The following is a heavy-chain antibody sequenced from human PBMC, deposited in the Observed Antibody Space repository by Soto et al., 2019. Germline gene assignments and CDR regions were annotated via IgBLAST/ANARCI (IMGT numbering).Heavy chain of an antibody. CDR2: IGTAGDT. J-gene: IGHJ6*02. CDR3: ARAYYDNSGYPLGGMDV. D-gene: IGHD3-22*01. CDR1: GFTFSSYD. Sequence: GGSLRLSCSASGFTFSSYDMHWVRQGPGKGLEWVSAIGTAGDTNYAGSVKGRFTISRENAKNSLYLQMNSLRAGDTAIYFCARAYYDNSGYPLGGMDVWGQGTMVTVSS. V-gene: IGHV3-13*04.